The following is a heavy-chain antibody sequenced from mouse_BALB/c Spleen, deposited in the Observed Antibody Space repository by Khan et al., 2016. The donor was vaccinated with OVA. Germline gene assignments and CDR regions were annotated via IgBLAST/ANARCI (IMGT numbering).Heavy chain of an antibody. CDR2: ISYSGNT. CDR3: ARVYGGDFDY. J-gene: IGHJ2*01. CDR1: GYSITTDYA. V-gene: IGHV3-2*02. Sequence: EVKLVESGPGLVKPSQSLSLTCTVTGYSITTDYAWNWIRQFPGNKLEWMGYISYSGNTKYNPSLKSRISITRDTSKNQVFLQLKSVTTEDTARYYCARVYGGDFDYWGQGTTLTVSS. D-gene: IGHD1-1*01.